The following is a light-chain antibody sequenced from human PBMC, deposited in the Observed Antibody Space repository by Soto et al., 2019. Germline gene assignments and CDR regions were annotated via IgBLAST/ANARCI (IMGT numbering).Light chain of an antibody. J-gene: IGKJ4*01. CDR1: QSISNS. CDR2: KAS. Sequence: DLQMTQSPSTLSASVGDRVTITCRASQSISNSLAWYQQKPGKDPNLLIYKASSLESGVPSRFSGSGSGTEFTLTISSLQPDDFATYYCRQYVSYPVTFGGGTKVEMK. V-gene: IGKV1-5*03. CDR3: RQYVSYPVT.